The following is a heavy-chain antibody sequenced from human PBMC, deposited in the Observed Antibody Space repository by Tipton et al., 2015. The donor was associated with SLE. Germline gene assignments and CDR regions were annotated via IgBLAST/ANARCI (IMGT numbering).Heavy chain of an antibody. CDR3: ARGRERSDYYYYYYMDV. CDR2: IKQDGSEK. D-gene: IGHD3-3*01. V-gene: IGHV3-7*05. J-gene: IGHJ6*03. CDR1: GFTFSSYW. Sequence: SLRLSCAASGFTFSSYWMSWVRQAPGKGLEWVANIKQDGSEKYYVDSVKGRFTISRDNAKNSLYLQMNSLRAEDTAVYYCARGRERSDYYYYYYMDVWGKGTTVTVSS.